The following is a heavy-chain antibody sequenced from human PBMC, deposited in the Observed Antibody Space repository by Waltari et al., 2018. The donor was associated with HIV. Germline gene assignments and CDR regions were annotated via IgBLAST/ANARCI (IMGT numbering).Heavy chain of an antibody. V-gene: IGHV3-11*01. D-gene: IGHD1-26*01. CDR3: VRHSGSYYRYDGMDV. CDR2: ISSGGGTI. Sequence: QVQLVDSGGGLVKPGGSLRLSCAASGFHFTAFYISWMRQAPGKGLEWVSTISSGGGTISYADSVKGRFIISRDNPKKSIYLQMNSLTAEDTAVYYCVRHSGSYYRYDGMDVWGQGTTVTVSS. CDR1: GFHFTAFY. J-gene: IGHJ6*02.